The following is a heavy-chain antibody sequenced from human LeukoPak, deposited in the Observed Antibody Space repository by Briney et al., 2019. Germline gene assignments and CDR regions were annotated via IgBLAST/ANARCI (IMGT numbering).Heavy chain of an antibody. CDR3: ARRKSSTGPCSNTSCYKAKPAFDI. CDR1: GYSISSGYY. D-gene: IGHD2-2*02. CDR2: IYHSGST. V-gene: IGHV4-38-2*01. J-gene: IGHJ3*02. Sequence: SETLSLTCAVSGYSISSGYYWSWIRQPPGKGLEWIGGIYHSGSTYYNPSLKSRVTISVDTSKNQFSLKLSSVTAADTAVYYCARRKSSTGPCSNTSCYKAKPAFDIWGQGTMVTVSS.